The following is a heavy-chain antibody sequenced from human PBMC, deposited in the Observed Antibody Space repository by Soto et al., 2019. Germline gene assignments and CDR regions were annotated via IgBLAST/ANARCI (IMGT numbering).Heavy chain of an antibody. CDR2: ISSSSSTI. D-gene: IGHD3-9*01. V-gene: IGHV3-48*02. CDR1: GFTFSSYS. Sequence: PGGSLRLSWAASGFTFSSYSMNWVRQAPGKGLEWVSYISSSSSTIYYADSVKGRFTISRDNAKNSLYLQMNSLRDEDTAVYYCARDLPYYDILTGYYEYWFDPWGQGTLVTVSS. J-gene: IGHJ5*02. CDR3: ARDLPYYDILTGYYEYWFDP.